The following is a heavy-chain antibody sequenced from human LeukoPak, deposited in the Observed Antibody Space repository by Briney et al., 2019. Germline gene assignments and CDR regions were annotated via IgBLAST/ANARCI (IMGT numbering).Heavy chain of an antibody. CDR2: ISGSGGST. D-gene: IGHD5-18*01. J-gene: IGHJ6*03. CDR1: GFTFSSYA. V-gene: IGHV3-23*01. CDR3: ATDTGSHFYYYYMDV. Sequence: GGSLRLSCAASGFTFSSYAMSWVRQAPGKGLEWVSAISGSGGSTYYADSVKGRFTISRDNSKNTLYLQMNSLRAEDTAVYYCATDTGSHFYYYYMDVWGKGTTVTVSS.